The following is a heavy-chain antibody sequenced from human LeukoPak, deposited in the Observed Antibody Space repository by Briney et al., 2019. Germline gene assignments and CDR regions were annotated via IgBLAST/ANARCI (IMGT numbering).Heavy chain of an antibody. CDR2: ISGSGGST. V-gene: IGHV3-23*01. Sequence: GGSLRLSCAASGFTFSSYAMSWVRLAPGKGLAWVSVISGSGGSTYYADSVKGRFTVSRDNSKNKLYLQMNSLRAEDTAVYYCAKGRDSSTWYLFDYWGQGTLVTVSS. J-gene: IGHJ4*02. CDR3: AKGRDSSTWYLFDY. D-gene: IGHD6-13*01. CDR1: GFTFSSYA.